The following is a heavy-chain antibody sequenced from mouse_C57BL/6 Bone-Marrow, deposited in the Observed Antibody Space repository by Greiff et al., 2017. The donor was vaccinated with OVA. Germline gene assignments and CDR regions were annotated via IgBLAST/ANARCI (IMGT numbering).Heavy chain of an antibody. J-gene: IGHJ2*01. CDR1: GYTFTSYG. V-gene: IGHV1-81*01. D-gene: IGHD1-1*01. CDR3: ARNRELRRYYFDY. CDR2: IYPRSGNT. Sequence: VQGVESGAELARPGASVKLSCKASGYTFTSYGISWVKQRTGQGLEWIGEIYPRSGNTYYNEKFKGKATLTADKSSSTAYMELRSLTSEDSAVYFCARNRELRRYYFDYWGQGTTLTVAS.